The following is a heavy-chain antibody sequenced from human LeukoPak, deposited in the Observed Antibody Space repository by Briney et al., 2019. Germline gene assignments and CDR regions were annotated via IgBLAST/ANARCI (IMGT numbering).Heavy chain of an antibody. CDR3: ARVHDYGDYFDY. J-gene: IGHJ4*02. CDR2: INPNSGGT. Sequence: GASVKVSCKASGYTFTDYYMHWVRQAPGQGLEWMGWINPNSGGTNYAQKLQGRVTMTTDTSTSTAYMELRSLRSDDTAVYYCARVHDYGDYFDYWGQGTLVTVSS. D-gene: IGHD4-17*01. CDR1: GYTFTDYY. V-gene: IGHV1-2*02.